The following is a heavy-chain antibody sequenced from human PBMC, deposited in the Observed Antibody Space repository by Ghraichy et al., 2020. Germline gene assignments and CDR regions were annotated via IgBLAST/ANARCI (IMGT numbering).Heavy chain of an antibody. J-gene: IGHJ4*02. CDR1: GGSVSSGSYY. CDR2: IYYSGST. V-gene: IGHV4-61*01. CDR3: ARDRRYCTNGVCYTGGAY. D-gene: IGHD2-8*01. Sequence: SETLSLTCTVSGGSVSSGSYYWSWIRQPPGKGLEWIGYIYYSGSTNYNPSLKSRVTISVDTSKNQFSLKLSSVTAADTAVYYCARDRRYCTNGVCYTGGAYWGQGTLVTVSS.